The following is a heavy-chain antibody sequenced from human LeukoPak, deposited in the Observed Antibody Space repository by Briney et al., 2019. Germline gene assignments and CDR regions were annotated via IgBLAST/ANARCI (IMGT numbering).Heavy chain of an antibody. CDR1: GFTFSTYAM. D-gene: IGHD4-17*01. V-gene: IGHV4-4*02. CDR2: IYHSGST. J-gene: IGHJ5*02. CDR3: AFSLYGDSYNWFDP. Sequence: GSLRLSCAASGFTFSTYAMSWVRQAPGKGLEWIGEIYHSGSTNYNPSLKSRVTISVDKSKNQFSLKLSSVTAADTAVYYCAFSLYGDSYNWFDPWGQGTLVTVSS.